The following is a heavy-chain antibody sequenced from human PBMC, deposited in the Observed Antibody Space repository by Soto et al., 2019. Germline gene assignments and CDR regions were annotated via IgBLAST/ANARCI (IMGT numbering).Heavy chain of an antibody. V-gene: IGHV1-69*01. CDR2: IIPIFGTA. Sequence: QVQLVQSGAEVKKPGSSVKVSCKASGGTFSSYAISWVRQAHGQVLEWMGGIIPIFGTANYAQKFQGRVTITADESPSTAYMELSSLRSEDTAVYYCASFGWGIAAHYGMDVWGQGTTVTVSS. J-gene: IGHJ6*02. D-gene: IGHD6-13*01. CDR1: GGTFSSYA. CDR3: ASFGWGIAAHYGMDV.